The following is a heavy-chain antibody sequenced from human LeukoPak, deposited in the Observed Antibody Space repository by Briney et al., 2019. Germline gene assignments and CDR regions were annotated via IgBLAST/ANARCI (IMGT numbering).Heavy chain of an antibody. CDR3: ARAAYSSFGSRRYFDL. CDR2: IIPIFGTA. D-gene: IGHD6-6*01. V-gene: IGHV1-69*05. J-gene: IGHJ2*01. Sequence: SVKVSCKASGGTFSSYTISWVRQAPGQGLEWMGGIIPIFGTANYAQKFQGRVTITTDESTSTAYMELSSLRSEDTAVYYCARAAYSSFGSRRYFDLWGRGTLVTVSS. CDR1: GGTFSSYT.